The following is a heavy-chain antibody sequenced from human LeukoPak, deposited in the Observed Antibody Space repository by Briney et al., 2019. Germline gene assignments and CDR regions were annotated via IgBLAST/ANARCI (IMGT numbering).Heavy chain of an antibody. CDR1: GFTFSSYS. D-gene: IGHD3-16*01. V-gene: IGHV3-21*01. J-gene: IGHJ6*02. Sequence: GSLRLSCAASGFTFSSYSMNWVRQAPGKGLEWVSSISSSSSYIYYADSVKGRFTISRDNAKNSLYLQMNSLRAEDTAVYYCAVVSGIPNYGMDVWGQGTTVTVSS. CDR2: ISSSSSYI. CDR3: AVVSGIPNYGMDV.